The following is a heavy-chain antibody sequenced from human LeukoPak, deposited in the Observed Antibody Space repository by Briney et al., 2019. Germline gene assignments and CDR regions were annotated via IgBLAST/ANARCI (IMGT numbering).Heavy chain of an antibody. CDR1: GFTFRSYS. Sequence: GGSLRLSCSASGFTFRSYSMNWVRQAPGKGLEWVSYISSGSSTIYYADSVKGRFTISRDNAKNSLYLQMNSLRAEDTAIYYCARARWGPPRDDAFDIWGQGTMVTVSS. CDR3: ARARWGPPRDDAFDI. CDR2: ISSGSSTI. V-gene: IGHV3-48*01. J-gene: IGHJ3*02. D-gene: IGHD3-16*01.